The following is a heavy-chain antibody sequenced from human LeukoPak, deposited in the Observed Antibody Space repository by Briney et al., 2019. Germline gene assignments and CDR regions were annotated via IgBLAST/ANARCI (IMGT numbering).Heavy chain of an antibody. V-gene: IGHV1-69*04. D-gene: IGHD3-9*01. J-gene: IGHJ4*02. CDR3: AGVKDDILTLLDY. CDR1: GGTFSSYA. CDR2: IIPILGIA. Sequence: ASVKVSCKASGGTFSSYAISWVRQAPGQGLEWMGRIIPILGIANYAQKFQGRVTITADKSTSTAYMELSSLRSEDTAVYYCAGVKDDILTLLDYWGQGTLVTVSS.